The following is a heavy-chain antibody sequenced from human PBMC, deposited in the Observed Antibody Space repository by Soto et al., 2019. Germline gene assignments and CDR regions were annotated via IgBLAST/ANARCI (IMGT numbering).Heavy chain of an antibody. V-gene: IGHV1-18*01. D-gene: IGHD2-15*01. CDR2: ISAYNGNT. CDR3: ARDYCSGGSCYSLDLHFDC. Sequence: GASVKVSCKASGYTFTSYGISWVRQAPGQGLEWMGWISAYNGNTNYAQKLQGRVTMTTDTSTSTAYMELRSLRSDDTAVYYCARDYCSGGSCYSLDLHFDCWGQGTLVTVSS. CDR1: GYTFTSYG. J-gene: IGHJ4*02.